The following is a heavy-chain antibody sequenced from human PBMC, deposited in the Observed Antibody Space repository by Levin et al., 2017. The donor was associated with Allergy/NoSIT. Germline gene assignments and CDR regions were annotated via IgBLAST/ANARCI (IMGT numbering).Heavy chain of an antibody. J-gene: IGHJ3*02. CDR3: AKDSRFLEWLRPAFDI. Sequence: GGSLRLSCAASGFTFSSYAMSWVRQAPGKGLEWVSAISGSGGSTYYADSVKGRFTISRDNSKNTLYLQMNSLRAEDTAVYYCAKDSRFLEWLRPAFDIWGQGTMVTVSS. D-gene: IGHD3-3*01. V-gene: IGHV3-23*01. CDR1: GFTFSSYA. CDR2: ISGSGGST.